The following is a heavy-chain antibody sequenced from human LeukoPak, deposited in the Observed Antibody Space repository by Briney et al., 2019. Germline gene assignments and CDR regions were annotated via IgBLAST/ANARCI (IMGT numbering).Heavy chain of an antibody. CDR3: GKDLAGSYLLDY. J-gene: IGHJ4*02. Sequence: GGFLRLSSVAAGISFNEYTRYWVRQAPGEGLGWVSLITWDGATTYYADSVKGRFTISRDNSKTSHYLKMSRISTEGTALYYCGKDLAGSYLLDYWGQGTLVTVSS. CDR1: GISFNEYT. D-gene: IGHD1-26*01. CDR2: ITWDGATT. V-gene: IGHV3-43*01.